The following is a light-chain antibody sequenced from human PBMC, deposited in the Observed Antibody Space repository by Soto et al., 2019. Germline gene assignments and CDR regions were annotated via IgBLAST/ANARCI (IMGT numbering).Light chain of an antibody. Sequence: EIVLTQSPGTLSLSPGERATLSCRASQSFSSSYLAWYQQKPGQAPRLLIYGASSRATGIPDRFSGSGSGTDFTLTISSLEPEDFSEYYCQQYGSSPFTFGPGTKVDIK. CDR1: QSFSSSY. CDR3: QQYGSSPFT. J-gene: IGKJ3*01. V-gene: IGKV3-20*01. CDR2: GAS.